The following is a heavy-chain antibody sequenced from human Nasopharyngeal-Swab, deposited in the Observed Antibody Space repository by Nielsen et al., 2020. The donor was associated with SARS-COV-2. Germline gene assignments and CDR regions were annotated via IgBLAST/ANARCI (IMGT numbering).Heavy chain of an antibody. CDR3: ARAAEYYYDSRALDGMDV. J-gene: IGHJ6*02. CDR2: ITSGNSV. CDR1: GFTFSPYT. V-gene: IGHV3-48*04. Sequence: LSLTCATSGFTFSPYTMTWVRQAPGKGLQWISYITSGNSVQYADSVRGRFTISRDNAKNSLYLQMNSLTAEDTAVYYCARAAEYYYDSRALDGMDVWGQGTTVTVSS. D-gene: IGHD3-22*01.